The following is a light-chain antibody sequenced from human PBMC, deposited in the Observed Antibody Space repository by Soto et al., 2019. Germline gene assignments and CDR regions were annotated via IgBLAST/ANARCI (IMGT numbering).Light chain of an antibody. CDR2: DTS. Sequence: DIQMTQSPSTLSASVGDRVTITCRASQSISSWLAWYQQKPGKAPELLISDTSSLESGVPSTFSGSGSGTECTLTISSLQPDDFATYYCQQYNRRFYTFGQGTKLEIK. J-gene: IGKJ2*01. CDR3: QQYNRRFYT. V-gene: IGKV1-5*01. CDR1: QSISSW.